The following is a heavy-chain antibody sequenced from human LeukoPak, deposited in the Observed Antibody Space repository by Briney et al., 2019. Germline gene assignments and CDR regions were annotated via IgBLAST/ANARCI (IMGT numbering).Heavy chain of an antibody. CDR1: GFTFSSYD. CDR2: ICTAGDT. CDR3: ARDRHFDY. J-gene: IGHJ4*02. Sequence: GGSLRLSCAASGFTFSSYDMHWVRHAPGKGLEWVSAICTAGDTYYPGSVKGRFTISRENAKNSLYLQMNSLRAGDTAVYYCARDRHFDYWSQGTLVTVYS. V-gene: IGHV3-13*01.